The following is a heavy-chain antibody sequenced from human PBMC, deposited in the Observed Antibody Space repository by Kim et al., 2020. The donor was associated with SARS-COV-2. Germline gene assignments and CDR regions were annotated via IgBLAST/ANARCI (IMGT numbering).Heavy chain of an antibody. V-gene: IGHV4-39*01. J-gene: IGHJ4*02. D-gene: IGHD3-22*01. CDR2: IYYSGST. Sequence: SETLSLTCTVSGGSISSSNNYWCWIRQHPGKGLVWCGSIYYSGSTYYNPSLKSRVAISVDTSKNQFSLKLLSVTAADTTVDYCSGRYVSSGYYFDSWGQGTLVTASS. CDR3: SGRYVSSGYYFDS. CDR1: GGSISSSNNY.